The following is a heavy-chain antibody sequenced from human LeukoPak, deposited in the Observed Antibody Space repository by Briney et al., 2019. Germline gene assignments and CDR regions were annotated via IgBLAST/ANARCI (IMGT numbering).Heavy chain of an antibody. CDR1: GGSFSGYY. Sequence: SETLSLTCAVYGGSFSGYYWSWIRQPPGKGLEWIGEINHSGSTNYNPSLKSRVTMSVDTSKNQFSLKLSSVTAADTAVYYCARDSTAGYYYYYGMDVWGQGTTVTVSS. J-gene: IGHJ6*02. V-gene: IGHV4-34*01. CDR2: INHSGST. CDR3: ARDSTAGYYYYYGMDV.